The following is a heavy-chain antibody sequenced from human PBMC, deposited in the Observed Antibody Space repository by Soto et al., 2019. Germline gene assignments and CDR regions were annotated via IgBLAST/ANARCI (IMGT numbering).Heavy chain of an antibody. J-gene: IGHJ4*02. V-gene: IGHV3-53*02. CDR2: IFSGGTT. CDR3: ARETVPPSYHYYDC. D-gene: IGHD2-2*02. CDR1: GFTVSSSY. Sequence: EVQLVETGGGLIQPGGSLRLSCAASGFTVSSSYMSWVRQAPGRGLEWVSTIFSGGTTHYADSVQGRFTISRDSPKNTLFLQLNSLRAEDTAIYYCARETVPPSYHYYDCWGQGTQVTVSS.